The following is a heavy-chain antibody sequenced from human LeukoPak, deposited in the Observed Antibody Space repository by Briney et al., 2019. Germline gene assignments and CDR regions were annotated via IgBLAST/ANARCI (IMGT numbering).Heavy chain of an antibody. Sequence: GGSLRLSCAASGFTFSSYAMSWVRQAPGKGLEWVSAISGSGGSTYYADSVKGRFTISRDNSKNTLYLQMNSLRAEDTAVYYCARDGVPYYYYYTDVWGQGTLVTVSS. CDR1: GFTFSSYA. J-gene: IGHJ4*02. CDR2: ISGSGGST. CDR3: ARDGVPYYYYYTDV. V-gene: IGHV3-23*01. D-gene: IGHD3-10*01.